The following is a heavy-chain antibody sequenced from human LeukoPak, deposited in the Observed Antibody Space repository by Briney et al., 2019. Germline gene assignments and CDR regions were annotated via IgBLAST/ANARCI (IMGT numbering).Heavy chain of an antibody. Sequence: SETLSLTCTVSGGSISSSSYYWGWIRQPPGKGLEWIGSIYYSGSTYYNPSLKSRVTISVDTSKNQFSLKLSSVTAADTAVYYCARPRRIAAAGTSLYAFDIWGQGTMVTVSS. D-gene: IGHD6-13*01. V-gene: IGHV4-39*01. CDR2: IYYSGST. CDR3: ARPRRIAAAGTSLYAFDI. CDR1: GGSISSSSYY. J-gene: IGHJ3*02.